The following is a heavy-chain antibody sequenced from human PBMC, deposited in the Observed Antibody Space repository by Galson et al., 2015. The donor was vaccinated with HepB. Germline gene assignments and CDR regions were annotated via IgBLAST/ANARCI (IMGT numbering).Heavy chain of an antibody. D-gene: IGHD6-6*01. CDR2: INPNSGGT. CDR3: AKYRYSSSSYYSDY. V-gene: IGHV1-2*02. CDR1: GYTFTGYY. J-gene: IGHJ4*02. Sequence: SVKVSCKASGYTFTGYYMHWVRQAPGQGLEWMGWINPNSGGTNYAQKFQGRVTMTRDTSISTAYTELSRLRSDDTAVYYCAKYRYSSSSYYSDYWGQGTLVTVSS.